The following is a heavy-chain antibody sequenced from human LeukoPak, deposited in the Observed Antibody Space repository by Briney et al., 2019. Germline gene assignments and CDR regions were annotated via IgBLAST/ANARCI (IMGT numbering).Heavy chain of an antibody. V-gene: IGHV1-2*02. CDR2: INPHSGGT. Sequence: ASVKVSYKASGYTFTNWYIHWVRQAPGQGPEWRGWINPHSGGTNYAQKFQGRVTMTRDTSITTAYMELSRLRSDDTAVYYCAKWGAENAFDIWGQGTMVAVSS. CDR3: AKWGAENAFDI. CDR1: GYTFTNWY. J-gene: IGHJ3*02. D-gene: IGHD1-26*01.